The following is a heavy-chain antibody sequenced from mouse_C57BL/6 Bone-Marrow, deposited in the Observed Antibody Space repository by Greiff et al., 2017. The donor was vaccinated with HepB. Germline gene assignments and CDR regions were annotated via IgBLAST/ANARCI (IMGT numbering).Heavy chain of an antibody. Sequence: VKLQQSGAELVRPGASVTLSCKASGYTFTDYEMHWVKQTPVHGLAWIGAIDPENGGTAYNQKFKGKAILTADKSSSTAYMELRSLTSEDSAVYYCTRGSDYDDAMDYWGQGTSVTVSS. J-gene: IGHJ4*01. V-gene: IGHV1-15*01. CDR3: TRGSDYDDAMDY. CDR1: GYTFTDYE. D-gene: IGHD2-4*01. CDR2: IDPENGGT.